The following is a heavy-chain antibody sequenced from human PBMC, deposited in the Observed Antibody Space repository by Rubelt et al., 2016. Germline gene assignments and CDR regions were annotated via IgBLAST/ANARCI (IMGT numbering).Heavy chain of an antibody. V-gene: IGHV3-48*04. CDR1: GFTFNIYG. D-gene: IGHD3-16*01. Sequence: EVQLVESGGGLVQPGGSLRLSCAASGFTFNIYGMHWVRQAPGKGLEWVSGTSGGGGSTNYADSVKGRFTISRENAKNSLYLQRNSLRAEDTAVYYWARPGGGYWGQGTLVTVSS. CDR3: ARPGGGY. J-gene: IGHJ4*02. CDR2: TSGGGGST.